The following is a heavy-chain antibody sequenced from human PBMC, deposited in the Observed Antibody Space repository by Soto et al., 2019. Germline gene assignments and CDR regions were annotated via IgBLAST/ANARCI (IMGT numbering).Heavy chain of an antibody. D-gene: IGHD3-16*02. CDR3: GKEARLSPYYHQGMDF. V-gene: IGHV1-46*01. CDR1: GYTFTTYY. CDR2: INPSGGST. Sequence: ASVKVSCKASGYTFTTYYMHWVRQAPGQGLEWVGLINPSGGSTYYAQKFQGRVTLTRDTSTSTVYMDLSRLRSEDTAEYFCGKEARLSPYYHQGMDFWGQGTTVTVSS. J-gene: IGHJ6*02.